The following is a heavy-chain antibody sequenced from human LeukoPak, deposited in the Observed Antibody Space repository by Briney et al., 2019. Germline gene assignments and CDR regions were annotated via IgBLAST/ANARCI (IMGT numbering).Heavy chain of an antibody. D-gene: IGHD1-26*01. Sequence: GGSLRLSCAASGFTFSRYRLQWVRQARGKGLAWVSRINSDRISTSYADSVKGRFTTSRDNAKNTLYLQMSSLRGEDAAVYYCVRVGSDSGSYYDYWGQGTLVTVSS. CDR1: GFTFSRYR. CDR2: INSDRIST. J-gene: IGHJ4*02. V-gene: IGHV3-74*01. CDR3: VRVGSDSGSYYDY.